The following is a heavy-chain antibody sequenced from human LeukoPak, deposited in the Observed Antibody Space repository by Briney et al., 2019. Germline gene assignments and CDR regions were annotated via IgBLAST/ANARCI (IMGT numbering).Heavy chain of an antibody. Sequence: GGSLRLSCAASGFTFSTYSINWVRQAPGKGLEWVSHISSSSSIVYYADSVNGRFTISRDNAKNSLYLEMNSLRADDTAVYYCARGYGDYDGDYWGQGTLVTVSS. V-gene: IGHV3-48*01. CDR3: ARGYGDYDGDY. CDR2: ISSSSSIV. D-gene: IGHD4-17*01. CDR1: GFTFSTYS. J-gene: IGHJ4*02.